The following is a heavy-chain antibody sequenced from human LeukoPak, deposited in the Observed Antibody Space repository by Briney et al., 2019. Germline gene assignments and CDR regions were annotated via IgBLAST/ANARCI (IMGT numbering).Heavy chain of an antibody. CDR3: AKNKADKYSPLDH. V-gene: IGHV3-23*01. CDR2: ISGSGGST. J-gene: IGHJ4*02. Sequence: GGSLRLSCAASGFTFSSYAMSWVRQAPGKGLEWVSAISGSGGSTHYADSVKGRFTISRDISKNTLFLQMNSLRGEDTAVYYCAKNKADKYSPLDHWGQGTLVTASS. CDR1: GFTFSSYA. D-gene: IGHD1/OR15-1a*01.